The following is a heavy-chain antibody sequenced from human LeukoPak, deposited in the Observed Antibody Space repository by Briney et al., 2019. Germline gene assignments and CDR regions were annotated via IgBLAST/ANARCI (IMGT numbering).Heavy chain of an antibody. Sequence: VASVKVSCKASGYTFTSYAMHWVRQAPGQRLEWMGWINAGNGNTKYSQKFQGRVTMTRDTSTSTVYMELSSLRSEDTAVYYCARLLAAAGPYYYYGMDVWGQGTTVTVSS. J-gene: IGHJ6*02. CDR1: GYTFTSYA. CDR3: ARLLAAAGPYYYYGMDV. V-gene: IGHV1-3*01. D-gene: IGHD6-13*01. CDR2: INAGNGNT.